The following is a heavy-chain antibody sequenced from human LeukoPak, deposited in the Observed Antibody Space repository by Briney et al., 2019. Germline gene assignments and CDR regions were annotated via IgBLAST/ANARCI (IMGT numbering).Heavy chain of an antibody. CDR2: ISAYNGNT. V-gene: IGHV1-18*01. CDR1: GYTFTSYG. D-gene: IGHD5-24*01. CDR3: ARGAARMVEMGSIISFHY. J-gene: IGHJ4*02. Sequence: ASVKVSCKASGYTFTSYGISWVRQAPGQGLEWMGWISAYNGNTNYAQKLQGRVTMTTDTSTSTAYMELRSLRSDDTAVYYCARGAARMVEMGSIISFHYWGQGTLVTVSS.